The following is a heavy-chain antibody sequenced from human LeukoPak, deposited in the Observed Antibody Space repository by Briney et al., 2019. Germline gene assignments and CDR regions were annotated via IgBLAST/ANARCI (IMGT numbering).Heavy chain of an antibody. CDR2: IYYSGST. Sequence: SETLSLTCTVSGGSISSGGYDWSWIRQHPGKGLEWIGYIYYSGSTYYNPSLKSRVTISVDTSKNQFSLKLSSVTAADTAVYYCARSGMQLLLPENWGQGTLVTVSS. D-gene: IGHD5-18*01. V-gene: IGHV4-31*03. J-gene: IGHJ4*02. CDR3: ARSGMQLLLPEN. CDR1: GGSISSGGYD.